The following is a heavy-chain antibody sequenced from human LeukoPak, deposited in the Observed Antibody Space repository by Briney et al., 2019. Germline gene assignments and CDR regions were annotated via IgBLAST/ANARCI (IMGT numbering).Heavy chain of an antibody. D-gene: IGHD5-24*01. CDR2: IKQDGSEK. Sequence: GGSLRLSCAASGFTFSSYWMSWVRQAPGKGLEWVANIKQDGSEKYYADSVKGRFTISRDNAKNSLYLQMNSLRAEDTAVYYCARRDGYNWYYFDYWGQGTLVTVSS. V-gene: IGHV3-7*01. CDR1: GFTFSSYW. J-gene: IGHJ4*02. CDR3: ARRDGYNWYYFDY.